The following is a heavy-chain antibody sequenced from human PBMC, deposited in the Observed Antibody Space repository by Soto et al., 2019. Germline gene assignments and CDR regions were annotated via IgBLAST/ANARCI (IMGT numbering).Heavy chain of an antibody. CDR2: INHSGST. V-gene: IGHV4-39*07. Sequence: SETLSLTCTVSGGSISSGGYYWSWIRQPPGKGLEWIGEINHSGSTNYNPSLKSRVTISVDTSKNQFSLNLRSVTAADTAVYYCAGGRGRQQLVMTYYYGMDVWGQGTTVTVSS. CDR3: AGGRGRQQLVMTYYYGMDV. D-gene: IGHD6-13*01. J-gene: IGHJ6*02. CDR1: GGSISSGGYY.